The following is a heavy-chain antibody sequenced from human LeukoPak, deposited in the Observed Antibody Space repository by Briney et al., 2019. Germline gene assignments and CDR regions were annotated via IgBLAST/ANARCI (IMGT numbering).Heavy chain of an antibody. Sequence: ASVKVSCKASGYTFTSYAMNWVRQAPGQGLEWMGWINTNTGNPTYAQGFTGRFVFSLDTSVSTAYLQISSLKAEDTAEYYCARQAFIAAAGFLKYWGQGTLVTVSS. CDR1: GYTFTSYA. D-gene: IGHD6-13*01. CDR2: INTNTGNP. V-gene: IGHV7-4-1*02. J-gene: IGHJ4*02. CDR3: ARQAFIAAAGFLKY.